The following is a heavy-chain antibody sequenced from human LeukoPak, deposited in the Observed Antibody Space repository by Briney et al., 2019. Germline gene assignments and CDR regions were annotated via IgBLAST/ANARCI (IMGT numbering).Heavy chain of an antibody. CDR3: NSGSYSSIPNFFDY. CDR2: IYTGGTT. V-gene: IGHV3-53*01. CDR1: GFTFSSYW. J-gene: IGHJ4*02. D-gene: IGHD3-10*01. Sequence: GGSLRLSCAASGFTFSSYWMSWVRQAPGKGQEWVSVIYTGGTTYYADSVKGRFTISRDNSKNTLYLQMNSLRAEDTAVYYCNSGSYSSIPNFFDYWGQGTLVTVSS.